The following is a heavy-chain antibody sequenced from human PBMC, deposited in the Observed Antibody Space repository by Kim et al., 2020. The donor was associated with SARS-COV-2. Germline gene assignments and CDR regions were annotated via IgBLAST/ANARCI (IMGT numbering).Heavy chain of an antibody. CDR3: ARVRRPWIYGGNSPEYWYFDL. J-gene: IGHJ2*01. D-gene: IGHD4-17*01. CDR1: GGSFSGYY. V-gene: IGHV4-34*01. Sequence: SETLSLTCAVYGGSFSGYYWSWIRQPPGKGLEWIGEINHSGSTNYNPSLKSRVTISVDTSKNQFSLKLSSVTAADTAVYYCARVRRPWIYGGNSPEYWYFDLWGRGTLVTVSS. CDR2: INHSGST.